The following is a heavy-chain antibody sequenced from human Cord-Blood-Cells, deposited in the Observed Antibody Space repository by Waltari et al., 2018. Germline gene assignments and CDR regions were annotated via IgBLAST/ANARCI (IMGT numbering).Heavy chain of an antibody. D-gene: IGHD2-2*01. CDR2: IYYSGST. J-gene: IGHJ4*02. Sequence: QVQLQESGPGLVKPSETLSLTCTVSGGSISSYYWSWIRQPPGKGLEWIGYIYYSGSTNYNPSLKSRFTISVDTSKNQFSLKLSSVTAADTAVYYCARSVVPAAKIDYWGQGTLVTVSS. CDR1: GGSISSYY. CDR3: ARSVVPAAKIDY. V-gene: IGHV4-59*01.